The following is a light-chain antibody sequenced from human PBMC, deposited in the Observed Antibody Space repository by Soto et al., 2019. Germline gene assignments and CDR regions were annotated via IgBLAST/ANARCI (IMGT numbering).Light chain of an antibody. CDR2: DVS. Sequence: QSVLTQPASVSGSPAQTITISCTGTSSDLGGSNYVSWYQHHPSKAPKLIIFDVSNRPSGVSDRFSGSKSDNTASLTISGLQAEDEADYYCTSYASSCSYVFGTGTKVTVL. J-gene: IGLJ1*01. CDR1: SSDLGGSNY. CDR3: TSYASSCSYV. V-gene: IGLV2-14*01.